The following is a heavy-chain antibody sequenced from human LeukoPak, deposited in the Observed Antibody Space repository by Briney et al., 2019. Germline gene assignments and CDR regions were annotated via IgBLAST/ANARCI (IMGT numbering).Heavy chain of an antibody. CDR3: PRCYYDSSGYYSEDWFDP. Sequence: ASVKVSCKASGYTFPSYYMHWVRQAPGQGLEWMGIINPSGGSTSYAQKFQGRVTMTRDTSTSTVYMELSSLRSEDTAVYYCPRCYYDSSGYYSEDWFDPWGQGTLVTVSS. CDR1: GYTFPSYY. CDR2: INPSGGST. V-gene: IGHV1-46*01. J-gene: IGHJ5*02. D-gene: IGHD3-22*01.